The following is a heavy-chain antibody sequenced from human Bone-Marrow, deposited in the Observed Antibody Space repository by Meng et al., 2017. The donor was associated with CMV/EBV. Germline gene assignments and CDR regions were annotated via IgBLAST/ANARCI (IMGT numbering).Heavy chain of an antibody. D-gene: IGHD3-22*01. CDR1: GYTFTGYY. V-gene: IGHV1-18*04. Sequence: ASVKVSCKASGYTFTGYYMHWVRQAPGQGLEWMGWISTYNANTNYAQKFQGRVTMTTDTSTTTAYMELRSLRSDDTAVYYCARDVNYYDSSGPSVDFDYWGQGTLATVSS. CDR2: ISTYNANT. CDR3: ARDVNYYDSSGPSVDFDY. J-gene: IGHJ4*02.